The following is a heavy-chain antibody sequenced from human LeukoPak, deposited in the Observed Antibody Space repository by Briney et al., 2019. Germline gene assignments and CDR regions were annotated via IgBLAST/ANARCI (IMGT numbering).Heavy chain of an antibody. CDR2: IKSKTDGGTT. J-gene: IGHJ3*02. Sequence: GGSLRLSCAASGFTFSNAWMSWVRQAPGKGLEWVGRIKSKTDGGTTDYAAPVKGRFTISRDDSKNTLYLQMNSLKTEDTAVYYCTTDEYYYDSSGYYDAFDIWGQGTMVTVSS. CDR1: GFTFSNAW. V-gene: IGHV3-15*01. CDR3: TTDEYYYDSSGYYDAFDI. D-gene: IGHD3-22*01.